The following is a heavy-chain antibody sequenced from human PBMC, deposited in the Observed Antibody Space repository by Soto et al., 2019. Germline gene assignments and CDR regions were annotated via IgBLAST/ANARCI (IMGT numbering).Heavy chain of an antibody. D-gene: IGHD3-10*01. CDR2: ISAYNGNT. CDR3: ARGLYYYGSGSYYNPSPPPSDY. Sequence: QVQLVQSGAEVKKPGASVKVSCKASGYTFTSYGISWVRQAPGQGLEWMGWISAYNGNTNYAQKLQGRVTMTTDTSTSTSNRALGILRSDDRAVYYCARGLYYYGSGSYYNPSPPPSDYWGQGTLVTVSS. V-gene: IGHV1-18*01. J-gene: IGHJ4*02. CDR1: GYTFTSYG.